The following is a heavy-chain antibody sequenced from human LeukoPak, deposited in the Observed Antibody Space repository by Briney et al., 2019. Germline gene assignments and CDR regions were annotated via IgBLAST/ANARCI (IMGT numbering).Heavy chain of an antibody. V-gene: IGHV3-21*01. Sequence: PGGSLRLSCAASGFTFSSYGMNWVRQAPGKGLEWVSSISSSSSYIYYADSVKGRFTISRDNAKNSLYLQMNSLRAEDTAVYYCARGQKKNRYYYDSSGYYFFDYWGQGTLVTVSS. D-gene: IGHD3-22*01. CDR1: GFTFSSYG. CDR2: ISSSSSYI. J-gene: IGHJ4*02. CDR3: ARGQKKNRYYYDSSGYYFFDY.